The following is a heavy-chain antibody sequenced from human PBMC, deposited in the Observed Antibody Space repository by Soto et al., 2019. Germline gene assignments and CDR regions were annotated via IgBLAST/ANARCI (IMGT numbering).Heavy chain of an antibody. Sequence: SETLSLTCTVSGGSISSYYWSWIRQPPWKGLEWIGYIYYSGSTNYNPSLKSRVTISVDTSKNQFSLKLSSVTAADTAVYYCARQVSMVRGLDAFDNCGKGTMVTVPS. CDR3: ARQVSMVRGLDAFDN. J-gene: IGHJ3*02. CDR1: GGSISSYY. CDR2: IYYSGST. V-gene: IGHV4-59*08. D-gene: IGHD3-10*01.